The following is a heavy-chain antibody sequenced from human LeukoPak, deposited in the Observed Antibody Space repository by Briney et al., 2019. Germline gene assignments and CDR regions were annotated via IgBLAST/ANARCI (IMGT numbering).Heavy chain of an antibody. J-gene: IGHJ4*02. CDR1: GFTFSNYG. V-gene: IGHV3-33*06. D-gene: IGHD3-22*01. Sequence: GGSLRLSCVASGFTFSNYGMPWVRQVPGKGLGGVAVIWYDGSQKYYADSVKGRFTIYRDDSTKTLYLQMNSLRVEDTATYYCAKYYYDSSGDYWGRGTLVTVSS. CDR3: AKYYYDSSGDY. CDR2: IWYDGSQK.